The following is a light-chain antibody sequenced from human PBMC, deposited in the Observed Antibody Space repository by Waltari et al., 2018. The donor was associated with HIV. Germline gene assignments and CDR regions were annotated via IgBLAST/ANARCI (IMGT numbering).Light chain of an antibody. CDR3: AAWDDSLNGPV. CDR2: SNN. CDR1: TSNIGSNT. V-gene: IGLV1-44*01. J-gene: IGLJ3*02. Sequence: QSVLTQPPSASGTPGPRVTISCSGSTSNIGSNTITWYQQLPGTAPKLLIYSNNQRPSGVPDRFSGSKSGTSASLAISGLQSEDEADYSCAAWDDSLNGPVFGGGTKLTVL.